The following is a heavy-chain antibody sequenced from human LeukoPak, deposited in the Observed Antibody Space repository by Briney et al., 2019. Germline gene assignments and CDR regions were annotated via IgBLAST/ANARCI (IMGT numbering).Heavy chain of an antibody. CDR2: IYYSGTT. CDR3: ARGYSGYDLFYYYYYGMDV. CDR1: GGSINY. D-gene: IGHD5-12*01. V-gene: IGHV4-39*07. J-gene: IGHJ6*02. Sequence: PSETLSLTCTVSGGSINYGGWIRQPPGKGLEWIGSIYYSGTTYYNPSLKSRVTISVDTSKNQFSLKLSSVTAADTAVYYCARGYSGYDLFYYYYYGMDVWGQGTTVTVSS.